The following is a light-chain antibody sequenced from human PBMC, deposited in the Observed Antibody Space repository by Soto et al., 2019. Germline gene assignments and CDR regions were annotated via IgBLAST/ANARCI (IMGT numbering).Light chain of an antibody. CDR3: SSYAGSNIWV. V-gene: IGLV2-8*01. Sequence: QSALTQPASVSGSPGQSITISCTGTSSDVGGYNYVSWYQQHPGKAPKLMIYEVSNRPSGVPDRFSGSKSGNTASLTVSGLQAEDEADYYCSSYAGSNIWVFGGGTKLTVL. CDR2: EVS. J-gene: IGLJ2*01. CDR1: SSDVGGYNY.